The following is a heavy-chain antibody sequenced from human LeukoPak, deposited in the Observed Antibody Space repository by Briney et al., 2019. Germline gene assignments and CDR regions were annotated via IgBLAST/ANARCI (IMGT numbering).Heavy chain of an antibody. CDR1: GFTFSSYE. CDR3: ARTNPGVVQNDY. Sequence: GGSLRLSCAASGFTFSSYEMNWVRQAPGKGLEWVSYISTVSTVSYADSVKGRFPISRDNAKNSLYLQMNSLRAEDTGVYYCARTNPGVVQNDYWGQGTLVTVSS. V-gene: IGHV3-48*03. J-gene: IGHJ4*02. D-gene: IGHD2-8*01. CDR2: ISTVSTV.